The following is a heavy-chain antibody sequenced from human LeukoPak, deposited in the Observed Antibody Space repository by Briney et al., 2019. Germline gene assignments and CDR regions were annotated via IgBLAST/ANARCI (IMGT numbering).Heavy chain of an antibody. V-gene: IGHV1-69*05. J-gene: IGHJ5*02. CDR1: GGTFINSA. D-gene: IGHD4-17*01. CDR3: ARDVHGDYGSGWFDP. CDR2: IMPLFGTA. Sequence: ASVKVSCKTSGGTFINSAISWVRQAPGQGLEWLGGIMPLFGTAGYAQKFQGRVTITKDESTRTVYLELTSLTSDDTAVYYCARDVHGDYGSGWFDPWGQGTLVSVSS.